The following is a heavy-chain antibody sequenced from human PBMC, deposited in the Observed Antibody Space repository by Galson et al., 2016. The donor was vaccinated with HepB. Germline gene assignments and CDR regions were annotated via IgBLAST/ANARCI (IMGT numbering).Heavy chain of an antibody. CDR1: GGPFKNYA. Sequence: SVKVSCKASGGPFKNYAINWVRQAPGQRLEWMGRIIPLFTTTNYAQKFKGRVTITADESTSTTYMELSSLKSDDTAVYYCASGLGYCSGTNCYVNDAFDIWGQGIMVTVS. CDR3: ASGLGYCSGTNCYVNDAFDI. D-gene: IGHD2-15*01. J-gene: IGHJ3*02. V-gene: IGHV1-69*13. CDR2: IIPLFTTT.